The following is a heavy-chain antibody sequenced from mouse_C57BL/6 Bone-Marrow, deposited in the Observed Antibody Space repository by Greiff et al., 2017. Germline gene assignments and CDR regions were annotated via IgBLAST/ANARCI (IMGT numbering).Heavy chain of an antibody. CDR3: ARGGLFYAMDY. J-gene: IGHJ4*01. CDR2: IDPSDSYT. CDR1: GYTFTSYW. D-gene: IGHD3-3*01. V-gene: IGHV1-69*01. Sequence: QVQLQQSGAELVMPGASVKLSCKASGYTFTSYWMHWVKQRPGQGLEWIGEIDPSDSYTNYNQKFKGKSTLTVDKSSSTAYMQRSSRTSEDSAVYYCARGGLFYAMDYWGQGTSVTVSS.